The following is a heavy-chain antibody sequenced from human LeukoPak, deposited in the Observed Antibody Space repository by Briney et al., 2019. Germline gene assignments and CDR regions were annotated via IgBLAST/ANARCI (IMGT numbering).Heavy chain of an antibody. Sequence: PGGSLILSCTASGFTFGDYAMSWVRPAPGKGLEWVGFIRSKAYGGTTEYAASVKGRFIISRDDSKSIAYLQMNSLKTEDTAVYYCTREYAQGGFDYWGQGTLVTVSS. J-gene: IGHJ4*02. V-gene: IGHV3-49*04. CDR3: TREYAQGGFDY. CDR2: IRSKAYGGTT. CDR1: GFTFGDYA. D-gene: IGHD2-2*01.